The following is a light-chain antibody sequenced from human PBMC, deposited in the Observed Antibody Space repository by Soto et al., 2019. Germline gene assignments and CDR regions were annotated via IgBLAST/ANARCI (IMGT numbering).Light chain of an antibody. V-gene: IGKV1-39*01. CDR2: AAS. J-gene: IGKJ3*01. CDR1: QSINRY. CDR3: QQSYNIPFT. Sequence: DIQMTESPSSLSASVGDRVTLTCRASQSINRYLNWYQQKPGQAPKLLIYAASNLQSGVPSRFSGSGSGTEFTLTISSLQPEDFATYYSQQSYNIPFTFCPGTK.